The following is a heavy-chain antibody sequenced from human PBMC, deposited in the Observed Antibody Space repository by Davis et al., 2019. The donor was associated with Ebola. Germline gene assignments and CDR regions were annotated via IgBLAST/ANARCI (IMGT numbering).Heavy chain of an antibody. CDR2: INHSGST. D-gene: IGHD6-13*01. V-gene: IGHV4-34*01. CDR1: GGSFSGYY. Sequence: PSETLSLTCAVYGGSFSGYYWSWIRQPPGKGLEWIGEINHSGSTNYNPSLKSRVTISVDTSKNQFSLKLSSVTAADTAVYYCARHRGSWYNLPFDYWGQGTLVTVSS. J-gene: IGHJ4*02. CDR3: ARHRGSWYNLPFDY.